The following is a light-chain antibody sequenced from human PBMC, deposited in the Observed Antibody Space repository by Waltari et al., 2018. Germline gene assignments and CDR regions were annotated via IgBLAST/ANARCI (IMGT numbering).Light chain of an antibody. V-gene: IGLV2-14*01. Sequence: QSALTQPASVSGSPGQSITISCTGTTSDVGAYNYVSWYQQRPGKAPKLIIYEVNNRPSGVSNRLSGSKSGHTASLTISGLQPEDEADYYCSSYRTTNTWVFGGGTKLTVL. CDR3: SSYRTTNTWV. CDR1: TSDVGAYNY. CDR2: EVN. J-gene: IGLJ3*02.